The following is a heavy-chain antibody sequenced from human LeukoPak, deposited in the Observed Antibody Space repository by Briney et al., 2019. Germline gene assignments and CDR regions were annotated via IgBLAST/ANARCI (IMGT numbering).Heavy chain of an antibody. CDR2: ISSSGSTI. V-gene: IGHV3-48*03. D-gene: IGHD1-26*01. Sequence: GGSLRLSCAASGFTFSSYEMNWVRQAPGKGLEWVSYISSSGSTIYYADSVKGRFTISRDNAKNSLYLQMNSLRAKDTAVYYCARGDPRVGATDYWGQGTLVTVSS. J-gene: IGHJ4*02. CDR1: GFTFSSYE. CDR3: ARGDPRVGATDY.